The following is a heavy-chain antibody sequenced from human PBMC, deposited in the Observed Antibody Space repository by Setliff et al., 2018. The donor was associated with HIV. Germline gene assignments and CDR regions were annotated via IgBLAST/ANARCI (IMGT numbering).Heavy chain of an antibody. V-gene: IGHV1-46*01. D-gene: IGHD6-19*01. CDR3: ARGRGPYSSGWFIDY. CDR2: INPSGGST. J-gene: IGHJ4*02. CDR1: GYTFSSYY. Sequence: ASVKVSCKASGYTFSSYYMHWVRQAPGQGLEWMGIINPSGGSTAYPQKFQGRVTMTRDTSTSTAYMELNSLRSEDTAVYYCARGRGPYSSGWFIDYWGQGTLVTVSS.